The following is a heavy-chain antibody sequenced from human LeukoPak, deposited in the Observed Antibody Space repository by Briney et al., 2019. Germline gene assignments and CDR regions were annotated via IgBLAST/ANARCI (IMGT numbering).Heavy chain of an antibody. V-gene: IGHV1-46*01. D-gene: IGHD3-22*01. CDR1: GYTFANYY. CDR3: ARGSPMTSSGYYNH. J-gene: IGHJ4*02. CDR2: INPVGGST. Sequence: ASVKVSCKSSGYTFANYYLHWVRQAPGQGLEWMGIINPVGGSTTYTQKFQGRVTMTRDTSTSTIYMDLSSLRSEDTAVYYCARGSPMTSSGYYNHWGQGTLVTVSS.